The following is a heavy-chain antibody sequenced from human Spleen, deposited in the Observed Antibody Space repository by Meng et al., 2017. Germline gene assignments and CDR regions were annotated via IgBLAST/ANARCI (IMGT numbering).Heavy chain of an antibody. V-gene: IGHV4-39*01. Sequence: QLQLQESCPGLVKPSETLSLTCTVSGGSISSSSHYWGWIRQPPGKGLEGIGNMHYSGSTYYNPSLKSRITISVDTYKNQFSLKLSSVTAADTAVYYCARRGSSWYFDSWGQGALVTVSS. J-gene: IGHJ4*02. CDR1: GGSISSSSHY. CDR3: ARRGSSWYFDS. D-gene: IGHD6-13*01. CDR2: MHYSGST.